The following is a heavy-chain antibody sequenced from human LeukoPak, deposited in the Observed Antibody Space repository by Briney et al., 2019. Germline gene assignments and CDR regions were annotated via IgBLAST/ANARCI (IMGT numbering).Heavy chain of an antibody. D-gene: IGHD3-22*01. CDR2: ISGSGGST. CDR1: GFTFGSYG. Sequence: PGGSLRLSCAASGFTFGSYGMHWVRQAPGKGLEWVSAISGSGGSTYYADSVKGRFTISRDNSKNTLYLQMNSLRAEDTAVYYCAKDQPHDSSGYYYSLPSYWGQGTLVTVSS. J-gene: IGHJ4*02. CDR3: AKDQPHDSSGYYYSLPSY. V-gene: IGHV3-23*01.